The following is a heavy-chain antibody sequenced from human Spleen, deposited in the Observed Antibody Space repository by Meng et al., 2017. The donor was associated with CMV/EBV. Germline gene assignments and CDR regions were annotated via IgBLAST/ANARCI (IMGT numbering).Heavy chain of an antibody. CDR2: IKQDGSEK. Sequence: GESLKISCAASGFTFSSYWMSWVRQAPGKGLEWVANIKQDGSEKYYVDSVKGRFTISRDNAKNSLYLQMNSLRAEDTAVYYCASREWQSDAFDIWGQGTMVTVSS. CDR1: GFTFSSYW. D-gene: IGHD2-8*01. V-gene: IGHV3-7*01. CDR3: ASREWQSDAFDI. J-gene: IGHJ3*02.